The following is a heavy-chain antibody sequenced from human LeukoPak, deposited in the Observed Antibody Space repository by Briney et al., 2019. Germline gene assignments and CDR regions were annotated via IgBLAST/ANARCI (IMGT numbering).Heavy chain of an antibody. D-gene: IGHD2-2*02. CDR1: GFTFSSYG. Sequence: GGSLRLSCAASGFTFSSYGMHWVRQAPGEGLEWVAVIWYDGSNKYYADSVKGRFTISRDNSKNTLYLQMNSLRAEDTAVYYCAKVSDIVVVPAAIIDYWGQGTLVTVSS. V-gene: IGHV3-33*06. CDR3: AKVSDIVVVPAAIIDY. CDR2: IWYDGSNK. J-gene: IGHJ4*02.